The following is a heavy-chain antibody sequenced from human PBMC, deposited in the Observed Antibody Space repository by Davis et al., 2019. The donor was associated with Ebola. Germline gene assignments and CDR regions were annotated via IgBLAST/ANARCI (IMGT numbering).Heavy chain of an antibody. J-gene: IGHJ6*02. Sequence: GESLKISCAASGFTFSSYWMHWVRQAPGKGLVWVSHINSDGTSTGYADSVKGRFTVSRDNAKNSLYLQMNSLRAEDTAVYYCARDKRSSWYGGMDVWGQGTTVTVSS. CDR2: INSDGTST. CDR1: GFTFSSYW. D-gene: IGHD6-19*01. CDR3: ARDKRSSWYGGMDV. V-gene: IGHV3-74*01.